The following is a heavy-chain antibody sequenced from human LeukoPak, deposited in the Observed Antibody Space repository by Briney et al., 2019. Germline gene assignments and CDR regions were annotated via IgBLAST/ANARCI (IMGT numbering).Heavy chain of an antibody. J-gene: IGHJ6*01. Sequence: SETLSLTCAVYGGSFSGYYWSWIRQPPGKGLEWIGEINHSGSTNYNPSLKSRGPISVDTSKNQFSLKLSSVTAADTAVYYCARVLWFGELLSPNYYYFGMDVWGQGTTVTVST. CDR1: GGSFSGYY. CDR3: ARVLWFGELLSPNYYYFGMDV. CDR2: INHSGST. D-gene: IGHD3-10*01. V-gene: IGHV4-34*01.